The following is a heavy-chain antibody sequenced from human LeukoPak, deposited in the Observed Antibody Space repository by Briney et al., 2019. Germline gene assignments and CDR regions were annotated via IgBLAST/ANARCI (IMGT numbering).Heavy chain of an antibody. CDR3: ARALYPGMDV. V-gene: IGHV3-23*01. Sequence: GGSLRLSCAASGFTFSSYAMSWVRQAPGKGLEWVSTISGRGDSTYYADSVKGRFTISRDNSKNTLYLQMNSLRLEDTAGYYCARALYPGMDVWGQGTTVTVSS. CDR2: ISGRGDST. D-gene: IGHD2/OR15-2a*01. J-gene: IGHJ6*02. CDR1: GFTFSSYA.